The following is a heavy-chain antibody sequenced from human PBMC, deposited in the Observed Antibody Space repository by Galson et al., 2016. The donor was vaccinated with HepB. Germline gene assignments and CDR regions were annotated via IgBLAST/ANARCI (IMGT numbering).Heavy chain of an antibody. Sequence: TLSLTCSVSGGSISSSSYSWGWIRQPPGKGLEWIGNSDYSGKTSYNPALKSRVTIYVDTSKKQFSLNLRSVTAADTAVYYCARTYGDYVPIDFWGQGTLVTVSS. D-gene: IGHD4-17*01. V-gene: IGHV4-39*01. CDR3: ARTYGDYVPIDF. CDR2: SDYSGKT. J-gene: IGHJ4*02. CDR1: GGSISSSSYS.